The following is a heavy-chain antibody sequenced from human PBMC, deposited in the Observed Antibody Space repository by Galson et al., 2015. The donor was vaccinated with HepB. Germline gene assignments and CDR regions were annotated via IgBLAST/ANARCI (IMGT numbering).Heavy chain of an antibody. Sequence: QSGAEVKKPGESLRISCKGSGYSFTSYWISWVRQMPGKGLEWMGRIDPSDSYTNYSPSFQGHVTISADKSISTAYLQWSSLKASDTAMYYCARLKVYGDYNPYYYGMDVWGQGTTVTVSS. CDR1: GYSFTSYW. V-gene: IGHV5-10-1*01. CDR2: IDPSDSYT. D-gene: IGHD4-17*01. J-gene: IGHJ6*02. CDR3: ARLKVYGDYNPYYYGMDV.